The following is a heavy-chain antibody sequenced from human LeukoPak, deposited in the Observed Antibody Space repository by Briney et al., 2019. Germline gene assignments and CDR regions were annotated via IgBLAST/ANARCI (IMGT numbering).Heavy chain of an antibody. CDR3: AKDLYTSRYACCFDY. CDR1: GFTFSNYA. D-gene: IGHD6-13*01. Sequence: PGGSLRLSCVASGFTFSNYAMNWVRQAPGKGLEWVSGVSGGGSSTYYADSVKGRFTISRDNSKNMLYLQMNSLRAEDTAVYYCAKDLYTSRYACCFDYWGHGTLVTVSS. CDR2: VSGGGSST. V-gene: IGHV3-23*01. J-gene: IGHJ4*01.